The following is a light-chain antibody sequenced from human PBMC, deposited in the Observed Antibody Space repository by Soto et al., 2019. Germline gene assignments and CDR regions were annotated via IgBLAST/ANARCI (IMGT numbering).Light chain of an antibody. V-gene: IGLV1-44*01. CDR1: RSNIGNNR. CDR3: AAWDDSLNGWV. J-gene: IGLJ3*02. CDR2: SNN. Sequence: QSVLTQPPSASGTPGQRVTISCSGSRSNIGNNRVNWYQQLPRTAPKLLIHSNNQRPSGVPDRFSGSKSGTSAPLAISGLQSEDEADYYCAAWDDSLNGWVFGGGTKVTVL.